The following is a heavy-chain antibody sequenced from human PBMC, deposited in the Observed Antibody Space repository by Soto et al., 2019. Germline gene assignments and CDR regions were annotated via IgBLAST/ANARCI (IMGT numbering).Heavy chain of an antibody. CDR1: GYPFTSYD. V-gene: IGHV1-8*01. J-gene: IGHJ6*02. D-gene: IGHD2-21*01. Sequence: QVQLVQSGAEVKKPGASVKVSCKASGYPFTSYDINWVRQATGQGLAWMGWMNANSGNTGDAQKFQGRVTMTRNTHISTAYMELSSLRSEDTAVYYCARGREGDAFYYYYGIDVWGQGTTVTVSS. CDR2: MNANSGNT. CDR3: ARGREGDAFYYYYGIDV.